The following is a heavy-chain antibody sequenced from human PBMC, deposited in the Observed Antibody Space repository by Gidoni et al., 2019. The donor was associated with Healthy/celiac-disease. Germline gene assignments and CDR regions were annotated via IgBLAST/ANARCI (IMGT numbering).Heavy chain of an antibody. CDR2: ISAYNGNT. CDR1: GYTFTSYG. CDR3: ARDGTLLRFLEWLPGGANWFDP. D-gene: IGHD3-3*01. Sequence: QVQLVQSGAEVKKPGASVKVSCKASGYTFTSYGISWVRQAPGQGLEWMGWISAYNGNTNYAQKLQGRVTMTTDTSTSTAYMELRSLRSDDTAVYYCARDGTLLRFLEWLPGGANWFDPWGQGTLVTVSS. V-gene: IGHV1-18*01. J-gene: IGHJ5*02.